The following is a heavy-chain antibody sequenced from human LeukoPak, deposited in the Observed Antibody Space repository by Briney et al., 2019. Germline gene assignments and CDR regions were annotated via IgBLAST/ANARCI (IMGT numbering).Heavy chain of an antibody. D-gene: IGHD3-22*01. CDR1: GFTFKSFA. CDR2: IKQDGSEK. V-gene: IGHV3-7*01. Sequence: GESLKISCEGSGFTFKSFAMTWVRQAPGKGLEWVANIKQDGSEKYYVDSVKGRFTISRDNAKNSLYLQMNSLRAEDTAVYYCARVSITMIVVVTYYFDYWGQGTLVTVSS. CDR3: ARVSITMIVVVTYYFDY. J-gene: IGHJ4*02.